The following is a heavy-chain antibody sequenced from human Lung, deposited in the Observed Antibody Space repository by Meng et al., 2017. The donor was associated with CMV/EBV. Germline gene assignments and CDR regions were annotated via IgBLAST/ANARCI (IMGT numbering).Heavy chain of an antibody. J-gene: IGHJ4*02. Sequence: XSXXISXXASGFTFSSYTMNWVRQAPGKGLEWVSSISTRSSYIYYADSVKGRFTVSRDNAKNSLYLQMNSLRAEDTAVYYCARHNYLWGSYPLDYWGQGTXVTVSS. D-gene: IGHD3-16*01. CDR1: GFTFSSYT. CDR2: ISTRSSYI. V-gene: IGHV3-21*01. CDR3: ARHNYLWGSYPLDY.